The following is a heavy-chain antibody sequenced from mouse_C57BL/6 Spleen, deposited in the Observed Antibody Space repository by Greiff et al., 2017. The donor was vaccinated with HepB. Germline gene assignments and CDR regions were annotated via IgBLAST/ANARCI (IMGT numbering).Heavy chain of an antibody. CDR1: GYTFTSYW. CDR2: IYPGSGST. CDR3: ARTHTSRTDH. V-gene: IGHV1-55*01. J-gene: IGHJ2*01. Sequence: QVQLKQPGAELVKPGASVKKSCKASGYTFTSYWITWVKQRPGQGLEWIGDIYPGSGSTNYNEKFKSKATLTVDTSSSTAYMQLSSLTSEVSAVYDRARTHTSRTDHCGQGTTPTVSP.